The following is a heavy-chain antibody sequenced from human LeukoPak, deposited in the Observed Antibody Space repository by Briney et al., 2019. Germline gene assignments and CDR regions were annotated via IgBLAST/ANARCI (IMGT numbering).Heavy chain of an antibody. V-gene: IGHV6-1*01. J-gene: IGHJ3*01. CDR3: AGGYAFDV. CDR1: GDILSNNNYV. Sequence: SHTLSLICALSGDILSNNNYVWHWITQSPSRGLEWLERTYYSYQYRIDYARFVMGRISVQPDTAKNQFSLHLRCVTPDDTGVCYCAGGYAFDVWGQGTMVTVSS. CDR2: TYYSYQYRI.